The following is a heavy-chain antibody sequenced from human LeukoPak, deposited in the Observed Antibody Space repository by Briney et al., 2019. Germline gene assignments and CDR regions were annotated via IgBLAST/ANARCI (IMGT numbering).Heavy chain of an antibody. D-gene: IGHD3-9*01. CDR1: GDSINNYY. V-gene: IGHV4-59*08. J-gene: IGHJ3*02. CDR2: SYYSGST. CDR3: ARRRVLTGSSRGDAFDI. Sequence: SETLSLTCTVSGDSINNYYWNWIRQPPGTGLEWIGYSYYSGSTNYNPSLTSRVTISIDTSKKHFSLKLSSVSAADTAVYYCARRRVLTGSSRGDAFDIWGQRTVVTVSS.